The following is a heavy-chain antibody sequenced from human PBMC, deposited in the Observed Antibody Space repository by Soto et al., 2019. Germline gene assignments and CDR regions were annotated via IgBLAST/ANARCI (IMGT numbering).Heavy chain of an antibody. CDR2: IYPGDSDT. V-gene: IGHV5-51*01. Sequence: GESLKISCQGSGNSFTTYWIAWVRQMPGKGLEWMGIIYPGDSDTRYSPSFQGQVTISADKSISTAYLQWSSLKASDTAMYYCARQGFTYGYDYWGQGTQVTVSS. D-gene: IGHD5-18*01. J-gene: IGHJ4*02. CDR1: GNSFTTYW. CDR3: ARQGFTYGYDY.